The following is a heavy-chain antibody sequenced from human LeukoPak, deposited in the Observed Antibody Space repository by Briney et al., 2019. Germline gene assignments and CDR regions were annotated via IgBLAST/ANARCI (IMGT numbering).Heavy chain of an antibody. J-gene: IGHJ5*02. CDR1: GGSISSYY. V-gene: IGHV4-59*08. CDR2: IYYSGST. Sequence: PSETLSLTCTVSGGSISSYYWSWIRQPPGKGLEWIGYIYYSGSTNYNPSLKSRVTISVDTSKNQFSLKLSSVTAADTAVYYCARGYQLLSGWFDPWGQGTLVTVSS. CDR3: ARGYQLLSGWFDP. D-gene: IGHD2-2*01.